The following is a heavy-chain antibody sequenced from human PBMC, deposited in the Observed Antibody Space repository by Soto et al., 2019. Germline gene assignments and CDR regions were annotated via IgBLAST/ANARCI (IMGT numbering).Heavy chain of an antibody. CDR2: IYPGDSDT. J-gene: IGHJ6*02. Sequence: PGESLKISCQGSGYSFTSYWIGWVRQMPGKGLEWMGIIYPGDSDTRYSPPFQGQVTISADKSISTAYLQWSSLKASDTAMYYCARLHKPLLYYPPYYGMDVWGQGTTVTVSS. CDR3: ARLHKPLLYYPPYYGMDV. D-gene: IGHD2-15*01. V-gene: IGHV5-51*01. CDR1: GYSFTSYW.